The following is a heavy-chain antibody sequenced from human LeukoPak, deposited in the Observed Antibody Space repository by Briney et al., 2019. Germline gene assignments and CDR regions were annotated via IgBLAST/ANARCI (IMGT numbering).Heavy chain of an antibody. D-gene: IGHD3-22*01. V-gene: IGHV1-18*01. Sequence: ASVKVSCKASGYTFTSYGISWVRQAPGQGLEWVGWISAYNGNTNYAQKLQGRVTMTTDTSTSTAYMELRSLRSDDTAVYYCARLVGGFYYYDSSGYKDVWGKGTTVTISS. CDR3: ARLVGGFYYYDSSGYKDV. CDR1: GYTFTSYG. CDR2: ISAYNGNT. J-gene: IGHJ6*04.